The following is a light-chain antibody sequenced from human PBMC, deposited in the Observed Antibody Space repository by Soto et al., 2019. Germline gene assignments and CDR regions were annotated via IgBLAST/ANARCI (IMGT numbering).Light chain of an antibody. Sequence: QSALTQPASVSGSPGQSIAISCTGTSSDVGGYNYVSWYQQHPGKAPKLIIYDVSNRPSGVSNRLSGSKSGNTASLTISGLQAEDEADYYCSSYTSGSTVVFGGGTKLTVL. CDR2: DVS. V-gene: IGLV2-14*03. CDR1: SSDVGGYNY. CDR3: SSYTSGSTVV. J-gene: IGLJ2*01.